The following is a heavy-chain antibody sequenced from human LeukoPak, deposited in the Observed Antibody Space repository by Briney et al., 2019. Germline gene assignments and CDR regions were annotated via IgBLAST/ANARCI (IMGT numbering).Heavy chain of an antibody. J-gene: IGHJ4*02. CDR1: GGSISSYY. Sequence: SETLSLTCTVSGGSISSYYWSWIRQPPGKRLEWIGYIYYSGSTNYNPSLKSRVTISVDTSKNQFSLKLSSVAAADTAVYYCARQVGGGYFDYWGQGTLVTVSS. CDR3: ARQVGGGYFDY. D-gene: IGHD1-26*01. V-gene: IGHV4-59*08. CDR2: IYYSGST.